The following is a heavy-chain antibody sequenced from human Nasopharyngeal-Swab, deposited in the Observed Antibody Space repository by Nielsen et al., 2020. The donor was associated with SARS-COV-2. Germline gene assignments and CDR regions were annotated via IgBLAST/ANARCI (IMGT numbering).Heavy chain of an antibody. CDR2: ISAYNGNT. CDR3: ARAGYCSSTSCYPY. V-gene: IGHV1-18*04. CDR1: GYTFTSYG. Sequence: ASVKVSCKASGYTFTSYGISWVRQAPGQGLEWMGWISAYNGNTNYAQKLQGRVTMTTDTSTSTAYMELSRLRSDDTAVYYCARAGYCSSTSCYPYWGQGTLVTVSS. D-gene: IGHD2-2*01. J-gene: IGHJ4*02.